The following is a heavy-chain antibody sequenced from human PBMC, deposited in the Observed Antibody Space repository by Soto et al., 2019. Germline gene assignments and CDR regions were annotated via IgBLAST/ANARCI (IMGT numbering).Heavy chain of an antibody. J-gene: IGHJ6*03. D-gene: IGHD6-6*01. CDR2: INPNGGST. V-gene: IGHV1-46*03. Sequence: QVQLVQSGAAVKKPGASVKVSCKASGYTFINYYIHWVRQAPGQGLEWMGVINPNGGSTGYAQKFQGRVTLTRDTSTSTVYVELSSLRSDDTAVYFCVRATAARQRDYSYHYYLHIWGKGTTVTVSS. CDR3: VRATAARQRDYSYHYYLHI. CDR1: GYTFINYY.